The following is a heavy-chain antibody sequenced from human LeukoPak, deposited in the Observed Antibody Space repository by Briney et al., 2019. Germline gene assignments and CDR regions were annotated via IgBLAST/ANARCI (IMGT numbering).Heavy chain of an antibody. CDR3: AKGADYFDY. V-gene: IGHV3-23*01. J-gene: IGHJ4*02. CDR2: ISGSGGST. CDR1: GFTFDDYG. Sequence: GGSLRLSCAASGFTFDDYGMTWVRQAPGKGLEWVSAISGSGGSTYYADSVKGRFTISRDNSKNTLYLQMNSLRAEDTAVYYCAKGADYFDYWGQGTLVTVSS.